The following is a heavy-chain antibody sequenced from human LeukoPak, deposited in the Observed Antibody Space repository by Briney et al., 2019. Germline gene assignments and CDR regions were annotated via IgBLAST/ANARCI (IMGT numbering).Heavy chain of an antibody. V-gene: IGHV4-34*01. CDR3: ARRGDTYYYGSGDYFDY. D-gene: IGHD3-10*01. CDR1: GWSFSDSY. Sequence: KPSETLSLTCAVYGWSFSDSYWSWIRQPPGEGLEWVGEISHSGDTNYNPSLKSRVTISVDTSKNQFSLNLSSVTAADTAVYYCARRGDTYYYGSGDYFDYWGQGTLVTVSS. J-gene: IGHJ4*02. CDR2: ISHSGDT.